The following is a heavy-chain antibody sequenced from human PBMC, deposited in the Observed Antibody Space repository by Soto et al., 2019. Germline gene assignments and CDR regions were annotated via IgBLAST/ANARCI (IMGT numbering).Heavy chain of an antibody. V-gene: IGHV3-23*01. CDR1: GFTFSSYA. D-gene: IGHD3-3*01. Sequence: GGSPRLSCAASGFTFSSYAMSWVRQAPGKGLEWVSAISGSGGSTYYADSVKGRFTISRDNSKNTLYLQMNSLRAEDTAVYYCAKSGRNDPDYYDFWSGYYTAFDYWGQGTLVTVSS. CDR3: AKSGRNDPDYYDFWSGYYTAFDY. J-gene: IGHJ4*02. CDR2: ISGSGGST.